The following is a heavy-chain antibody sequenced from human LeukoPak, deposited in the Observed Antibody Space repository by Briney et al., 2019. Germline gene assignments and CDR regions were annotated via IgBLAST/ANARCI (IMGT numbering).Heavy chain of an antibody. CDR1: GFTFSSYW. CDR2: IKQDGSEK. V-gene: IGHV3-7*01. Sequence: GGSLRLSCAASGFTFSSYWMSWVRQAPGKGLEWVANIKQDGSEKYYVDSVKGRFTISSDNAKNSLYLQMNSLRAEDTAVYYCARDTVFWSGYKDYYYYYYMDDWGKGTTVTVSS. D-gene: IGHD3-3*01. J-gene: IGHJ6*03. CDR3: ARDTVFWSGYKDYYYYYYMDD.